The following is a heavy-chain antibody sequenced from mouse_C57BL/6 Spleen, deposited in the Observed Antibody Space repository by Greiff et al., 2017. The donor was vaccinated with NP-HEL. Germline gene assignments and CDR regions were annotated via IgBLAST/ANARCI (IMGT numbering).Heavy chain of an antibody. CDR1: GYSFTGYY. V-gene: IGHV1-42*01. J-gene: IGHJ3*01. CDR3: AAYSNSFAY. Sequence: VQLQQSGPELVKPGASVKISCKASGYSFTGYYMNWVKQSPEKSLEWIGEINPSTGGTTYNQKFKAKATLTVDKSSSTAYMQLKSLTSEDSAVYHCAAYSNSFAYWGQGTLVTVSA. D-gene: IGHD2-5*01. CDR2: INPSTGGT.